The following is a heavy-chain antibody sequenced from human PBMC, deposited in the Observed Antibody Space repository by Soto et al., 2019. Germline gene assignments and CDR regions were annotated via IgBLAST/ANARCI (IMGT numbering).Heavy chain of an antibody. CDR1: GGSISSSSYY. Sequence: SETLSLTCTVSGGSISSSSYYWGWIRQPPWKWLEWIGSIYYSGSTYYNPSLKSRVTISVDTSKNQFSLKLSSVTAADTAVYYCARARYDSSGYYYFDYSGQTTLVTVSS. V-gene: IGHV4-39*07. J-gene: IGHJ4*02. D-gene: IGHD3-22*01. CDR3: ARARYDSSGYYYFDY. CDR2: IYYSGST.